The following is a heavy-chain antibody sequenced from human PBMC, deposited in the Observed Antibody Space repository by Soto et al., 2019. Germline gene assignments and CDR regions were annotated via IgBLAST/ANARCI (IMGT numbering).Heavy chain of an antibody. CDR1: GYTFTSYG. D-gene: IGHD6-19*01. V-gene: IGHV1-18*01. J-gene: IGHJ5*02. CDR2: ISAYNGNT. Sequence: QVQLVQSGAEVKKPGASVKVSCKASGYTFTSYGISWVRQAPGQGLEWMGWISAYNGNTNYAQKLQGRVTMTTDASTSTGYMELRSLRSDDTAVSYCARESAVAALDPWGQGTLVTVSS. CDR3: ARESAVAALDP.